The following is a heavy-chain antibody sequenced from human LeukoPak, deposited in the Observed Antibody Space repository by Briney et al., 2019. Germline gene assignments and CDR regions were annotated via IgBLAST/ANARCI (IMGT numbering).Heavy chain of an antibody. CDR2: INPNSGGT. J-gene: IGHJ6*03. V-gene: IGHV1-2*02. CDR1: GYTFTGYY. D-gene: IGHD1-26*01. CDR3: ARSGSYYHYYYMDV. Sequence: GASVKVSCKASGYTFTGYYMHWVRQAPGQGLEWMGWINPNSGGTNYAQKFQGRVTMTRDTSISTAYMEPSRLRSDDTAVYYCARSGSYYHYYYMDVWGKGTTVTVSS.